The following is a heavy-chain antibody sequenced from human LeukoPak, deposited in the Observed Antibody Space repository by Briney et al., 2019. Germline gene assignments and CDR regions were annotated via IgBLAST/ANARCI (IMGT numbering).Heavy chain of an antibody. D-gene: IGHD3-10*01. V-gene: IGHV3-9*01. CDR2: ISWNSGSI. Sequence: PGGSLRLSCAASGFTFDDYAMHWVRQAPGKGLEWVSGISWNSGSIGYADSVKGRFTISRDNAKNSLYLQMNSLRAEDTALYYCAKSAFPGEKYYSPDYWGQGTLVTVSS. CDR1: GFTFDDYA. J-gene: IGHJ4*02. CDR3: AKSAFPGEKYYSPDY.